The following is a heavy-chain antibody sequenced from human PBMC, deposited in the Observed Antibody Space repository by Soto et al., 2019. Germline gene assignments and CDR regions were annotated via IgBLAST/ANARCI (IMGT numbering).Heavy chain of an antibody. Sequence: EVQLLESGGGLVQPVGSLRLSCVASGFTFKNFAMTWVRQAPGKGMEWVSAIGGSGSSANYADSVKGRFTVSRDDSKNTLYLQMSGLRVDDTALYYCAKDAVAYNGEWDWFDLWGQGTLVTVSS. V-gene: IGHV3-23*01. D-gene: IGHD3-10*01. CDR3: AKDAVAYNGEWDWFDL. CDR2: IGGSGSSA. CDR1: GFTFKNFA. J-gene: IGHJ5*02.